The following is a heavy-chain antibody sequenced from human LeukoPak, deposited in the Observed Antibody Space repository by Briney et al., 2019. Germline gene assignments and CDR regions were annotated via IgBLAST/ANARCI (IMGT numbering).Heavy chain of an antibody. Sequence: ASVKVSCKASGYTFTGYFMHWVRQAPGQGLEWMGWINPNSGGTNYAQKFQGRVTMTRNTSISTAYMELSSLRSEDTAVYYCARGPRYHGSGFDYWGQGTLVTVSS. CDR1: GYTFTGYF. CDR3: ARGPRYHGSGFDY. V-gene: IGHV1-2*02. CDR2: INPNSGGT. J-gene: IGHJ4*02. D-gene: IGHD3-10*01.